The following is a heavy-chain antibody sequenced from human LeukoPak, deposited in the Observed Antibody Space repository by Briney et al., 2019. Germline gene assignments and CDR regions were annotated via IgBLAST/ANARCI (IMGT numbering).Heavy chain of an antibody. D-gene: IGHD1-26*01. CDR3: ARGVGLVGAADLDY. CDR2: IYYSGST. J-gene: IGHJ4*02. Sequence: PSETLSLTCTVSGGSISSSSYYWGWIRQPPGKGLEWIGSIYYSGSTYYNPSLKSRVTISVDTSKNQFSLKLSSVTAADTAVYYCARGVGLVGAADLDYWGQGTLVTVSS. V-gene: IGHV4-39*07. CDR1: GGSISSSSYY.